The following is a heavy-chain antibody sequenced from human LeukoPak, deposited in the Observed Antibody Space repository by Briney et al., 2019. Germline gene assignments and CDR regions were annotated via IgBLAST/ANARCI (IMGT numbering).Heavy chain of an antibody. J-gene: IGHJ6*03. CDR2: TYTSGST. D-gene: IGHD6-13*01. V-gene: IGHV4-4*09. CDR3: ASHQPRGGIAAAGTHGSDSYCYYYYMDV. Sequence: SETLSLTCTVSGGSLNSFYWSWIRQPPGKGLEWIGYTYTSGSTNYNPSLKSRVTISVDTTKNQFSLKLCSVTAADAAVYYCASHQPRGGIAAAGTHGSDSYCYYYYMDVWGKGTTVTVSS. CDR1: GGSLNSFY.